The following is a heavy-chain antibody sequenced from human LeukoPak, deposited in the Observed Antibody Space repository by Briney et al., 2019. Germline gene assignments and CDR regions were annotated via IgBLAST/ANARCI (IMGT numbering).Heavy chain of an antibody. Sequence: GGSLRLSCAASGFTFSAYNINWVRQAPGKGLEWVSSISSSSSYIYYADSVKGRFTISRDNAKNSLYLQMNRLRAEDTAVYYCARDYRDVYNTRAFDIWGQGTMVTVSS. CDR3: ARDYRDVYNTRAFDI. CDR2: ISSSSSYI. V-gene: IGHV3-21*01. CDR1: GFTFSAYN. D-gene: IGHD5-24*01. J-gene: IGHJ3*02.